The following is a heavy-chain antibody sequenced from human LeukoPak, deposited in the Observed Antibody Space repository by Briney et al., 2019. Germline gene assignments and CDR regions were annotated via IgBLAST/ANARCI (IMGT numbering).Heavy chain of an antibody. CDR1: GFTVSNNY. V-gene: IGHV3-53*01. Sequence: GGSLRLSCAASGFTVSNNYMTWVRQVPGKGLEWVSLIYSGGNTYYADSVKGRFTISRDNSKNTLYLQMNSLSTEDTAVYYCANGEWPQNYWGQGTLVTVSS. D-gene: IGHD3-10*01. CDR2: IYSGGNT. J-gene: IGHJ4*02. CDR3: ANGEWPQNY.